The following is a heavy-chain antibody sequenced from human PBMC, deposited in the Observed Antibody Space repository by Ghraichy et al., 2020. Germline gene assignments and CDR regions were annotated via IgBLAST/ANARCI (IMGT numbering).Heavy chain of an antibody. CDR2: IYYSGSS. Sequence: SQTLSLTCTVSGGSVGSGTYYWSWVRQAPGTGLEWIGYIYYSGSSNYNPSLKSRVTMSVDTSKSQFSLKLSSVTAADTAVYYCARIRYYESSGSRNYFDSWGQGTLVTVSS. D-gene: IGHD3-22*01. J-gene: IGHJ4*02. CDR3: ARIRYYESSGSRNYFDS. CDR1: GGSVGSGTYY. V-gene: IGHV4-61*01.